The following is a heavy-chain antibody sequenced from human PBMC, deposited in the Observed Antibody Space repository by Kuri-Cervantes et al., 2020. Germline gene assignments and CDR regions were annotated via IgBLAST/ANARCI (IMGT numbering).Heavy chain of an antibody. CDR1: GFTFSDYS. V-gene: IGHV3-48*02. J-gene: IGHJ6*02. CDR3: ATNRRWLQFPYYYGMDV. D-gene: IGHD5-24*01. CDR2: ISSSSSTI. Sequence: GSLRLSCAASGFTFSDYSMNWVRQAPGKGLEWVSYISSSSSTIYYADSVKGRFTISRDNAKNSLYLQMNSLRDEDTAVYYCATNRRWLQFPYYYGMDVWGQGTTVTVSS.